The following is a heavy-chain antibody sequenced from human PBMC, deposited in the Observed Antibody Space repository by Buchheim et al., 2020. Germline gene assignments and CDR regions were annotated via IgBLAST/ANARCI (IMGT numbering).Heavy chain of an antibody. J-gene: IGHJ4*02. CDR1: GGSISSSSYY. CDR2: IYYSGST. D-gene: IGHD1-1*01. V-gene: IGHV4-39*01. Sequence: QLQLQESGPGLVKPSETLSLTCTVSGGSISSSSYYWGWIRQPPGKGLEWIGSIYYSGSTYYNPSLKSRVTISVDTSKNQFSLKLSSVTAADTAVYYCARAWTRYPSWNERGDPTVYFDYWGQGTL. CDR3: ARAWTRYPSWNERGDPTVYFDY.